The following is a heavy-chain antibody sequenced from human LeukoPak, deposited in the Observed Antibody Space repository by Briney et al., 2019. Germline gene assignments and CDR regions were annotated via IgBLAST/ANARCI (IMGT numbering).Heavy chain of an antibody. J-gene: IGHJ4*02. V-gene: IGHV4-4*07. CDR1: GGSISPYH. Sequence: SETLSLTCTVSGGSISPYHWTWLRQPAGKGLEWIGRMHTSGSANYNPSLKSRVSISVDRSNNQFSLKLTSVTAADTAVYYFASRTPSWYFDQWGQGSLVTVSS. CDR2: MHTSGSA. CDR3: ASRTPSWYFDQ.